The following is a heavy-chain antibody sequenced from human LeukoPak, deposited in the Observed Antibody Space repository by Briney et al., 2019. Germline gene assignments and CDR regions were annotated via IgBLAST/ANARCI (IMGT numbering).Heavy chain of an antibody. CDR1: GGSFSGYY. Sequence: PSETLSLTCAVYGGSFSGYYWSWIRQPPGKGLEWIGYIYYSGSTNYNPSLKSRVTISVDTSKNQFSLKLSSVTAADTAVYYCARHRGTYGSDAFDIWGQGTMVTVSS. V-gene: IGHV4-59*08. CDR2: IYYSGST. D-gene: IGHD5-24*01. CDR3: ARHRGTYGSDAFDI. J-gene: IGHJ3*02.